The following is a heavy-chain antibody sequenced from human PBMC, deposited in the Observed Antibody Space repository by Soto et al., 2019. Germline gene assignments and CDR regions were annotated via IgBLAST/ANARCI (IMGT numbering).Heavy chain of an antibody. CDR1: GFTFSSYG. V-gene: IGHV3-33*01. CDR2: IWYDGSNK. J-gene: IGHJ6*02. CDR3: ARAGDIVVVPAAIDYYYYGMDV. D-gene: IGHD2-2*01. Sequence: QVQLVESGGGVVQPGRSLRLSCAASGFTFSSYGMHWVRQAPGKGLEWVAVIWYDGSNKYYADSVKGRFTISRDNSKNTLYLQMNSLRAEDTAVYYCARAGDIVVVPAAIDYYYYGMDVWGQGTTVTVSS.